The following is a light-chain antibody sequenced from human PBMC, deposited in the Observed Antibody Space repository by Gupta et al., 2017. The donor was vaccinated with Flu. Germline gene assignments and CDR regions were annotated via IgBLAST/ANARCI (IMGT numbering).Light chain of an antibody. Sequence: DIKITCSPSSLSASVGDRVTITCRASQSISSYLNWYQQKPGKAPKLLIYAASSLQSGVPSRFSGSGSGTDFTLTISSLQPEDFATYYCQQSYSTPLTFGGGTKVEIK. J-gene: IGKJ4*01. CDR3: QQSYSTPLT. V-gene: IGKV1-39*01. CDR1: QSISSY. CDR2: AAS.